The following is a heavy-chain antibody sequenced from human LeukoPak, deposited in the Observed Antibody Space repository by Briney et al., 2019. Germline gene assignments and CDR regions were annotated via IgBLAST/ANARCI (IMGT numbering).Heavy chain of an antibody. Sequence: ASVKVSCKASGYTFTGYYMHWLRQAPGQGLEWMGWINPNSGGTNYAQKFQGRVTMTRDTSISTAYMELSRLRSDDTAVYYCARELQRYYYYMDVWGKGTTVTVSS. V-gene: IGHV1-2*02. CDR1: GYTFTGYY. J-gene: IGHJ6*03. CDR3: ARELQRYYYYMDV. D-gene: IGHD2-21*02. CDR2: INPNSGGT.